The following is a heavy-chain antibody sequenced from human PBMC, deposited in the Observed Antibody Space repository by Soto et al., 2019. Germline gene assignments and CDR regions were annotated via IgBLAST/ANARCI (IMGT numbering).Heavy chain of an antibody. CDR3: HGYGY. CDR1: GFTVTANY. CDR2: IYSGGTT. Sequence: EVQVVESGGGLIQPGGSQRLSCEVSGFTVTANYMSWVRQAPGKGLEWVSVIYSGGTTYYADSVKGRFTISRDISKNTLDLQMNSLRAEDTALYYCHGYGYWGQGTLVTVSS. J-gene: IGHJ4*02. V-gene: IGHV3-53*01. D-gene: IGHD5-12*01.